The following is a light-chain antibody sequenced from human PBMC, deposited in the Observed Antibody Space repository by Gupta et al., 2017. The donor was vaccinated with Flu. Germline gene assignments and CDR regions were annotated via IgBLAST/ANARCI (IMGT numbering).Light chain of an antibody. J-gene: IGLJ3*02. Sequence: QSVLTHPPYALGTPVHRVTTSSSGSSSNIGSNYVYWYQHLPGTTPKLLIYRNSLRPSGVPDRFSASKSGTSASLAISGLRSEDEADYSCAAWDDSLSGQVFGGGTKLTVL. CDR2: RNS. CDR1: SSNIGSNY. V-gene: IGLV1-47*01. CDR3: AAWDDSLSGQV.